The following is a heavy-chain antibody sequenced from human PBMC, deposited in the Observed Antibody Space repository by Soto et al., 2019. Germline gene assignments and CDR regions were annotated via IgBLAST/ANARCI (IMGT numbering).Heavy chain of an antibody. Sequence: SETLSLTCTFSGGSISSGGYYWSRIRQHPGKGLEWIGYIYYSGSTYYNPSLKSRVTISVDTSKNQFSLKLSSVTAADTAVYYCAVGVTTFLYYWGQGTLVTVSS. D-gene: IGHD4-17*01. CDR3: AVGVTTFLYY. CDR1: GGSISSGGYY. CDR2: IYYSGST. J-gene: IGHJ4*02. V-gene: IGHV4-31*03.